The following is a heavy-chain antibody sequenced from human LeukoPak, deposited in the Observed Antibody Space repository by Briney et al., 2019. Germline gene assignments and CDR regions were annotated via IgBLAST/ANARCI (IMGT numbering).Heavy chain of an antibody. CDR2: ISSSSSYI. D-gene: IGHD2-21*02. J-gene: IGHJ5*02. CDR3: ARDWDSDRGGDCHLGGNWFDP. V-gene: IGHV3-21*01. Sequence: GGSLRLSCAASGFTFSSYSMNWVRQAPGKGLEWVSSISSSSSYIYYADSVKGRFTISRDNAKNSLYLQMNSLRAEDTAVYYCARDWDSDRGGDCHLGGNWFDPWGQGTLVTVSS. CDR1: GFTFSSYS.